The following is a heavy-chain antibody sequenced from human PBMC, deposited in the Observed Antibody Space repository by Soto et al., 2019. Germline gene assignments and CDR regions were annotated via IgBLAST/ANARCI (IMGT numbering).Heavy chain of an antibody. CDR3: ARVPGP. CDR1: GGSITSITNHY. V-gene: IGHV4-61*05. J-gene: IGHJ6*02. CDR2: IYHSGHT. Sequence: SETLSLTCTVSGGSITSITNHYCSWIRQPPGKGLEWIGYIYHSGHTNYNPSLKSRVTLSVDRSKNQFSLNLGSVTAADTAVYYCARVPGPWGQGTTVTVSS.